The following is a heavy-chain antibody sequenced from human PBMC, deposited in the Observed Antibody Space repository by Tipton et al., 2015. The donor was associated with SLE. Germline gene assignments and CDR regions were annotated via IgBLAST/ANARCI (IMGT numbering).Heavy chain of an antibody. D-gene: IGHD1-7*01. CDR2: IWYDGSNK. CDR1: GFTFSSYG. V-gene: IGHV3-33*06. CDR3: AKCITGTTNFDY. Sequence: SGFTFSSYGMHWVRQAPGKGLEWVAVIWYDGSNKYYADSVKGRFTISRDNSKNTLYLQMNSLRAEDTAVYYCAKCITGTTNFDYWGQGTLVTVSS. J-gene: IGHJ4*02.